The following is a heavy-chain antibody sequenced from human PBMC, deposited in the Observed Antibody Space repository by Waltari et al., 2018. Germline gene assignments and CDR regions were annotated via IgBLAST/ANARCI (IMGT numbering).Heavy chain of an antibody. CDR3: AKEIAAAGRPLFDY. CDR2: IYSGGST. V-gene: IGHV3-23*03. Sequence: EVQLLESGGGLVQPGGSLRLSCAASGFTFSRYAMSWVRQAPGKGLEWVSVIYSGGSTYYADSVKGRFTISRDNSKNTLYLQMNSLRAEDTAVYYCAKEIAAAGRPLFDYWGQGTLVTVSS. J-gene: IGHJ4*02. CDR1: GFTFSRYA. D-gene: IGHD6-13*01.